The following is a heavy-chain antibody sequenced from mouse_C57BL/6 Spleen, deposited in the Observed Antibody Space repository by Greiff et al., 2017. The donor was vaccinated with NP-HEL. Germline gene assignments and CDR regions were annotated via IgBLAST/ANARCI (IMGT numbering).Heavy chain of an antibody. V-gene: IGHV1-64*01. J-gene: IGHJ2*01. CDR1: GYTFTSYW. Sequence: VKLQQPGAELVKPGASVKLSCKASGYTFTSYWMHWVKQRPGQGLEWIGMIHPNSGSTNYNEKFKSKATLTVDKSSSTAYMQLSSLTSEDSAVYYCARWDGNYVDYWGQGTTLTVSS. D-gene: IGHD2-1*01. CDR3: ARWDGNYVDY. CDR2: IHPNSGST.